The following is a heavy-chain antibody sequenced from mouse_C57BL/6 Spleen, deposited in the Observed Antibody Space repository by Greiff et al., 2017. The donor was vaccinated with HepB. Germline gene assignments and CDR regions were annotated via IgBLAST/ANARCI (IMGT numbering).Heavy chain of an antibody. CDR1: GYSFTDYN. Sequence: VQLKESGPELVKPGASVKISCKASGYSFTDYNMNWVKQSNGKSLEWIGVINPNYGTTSYNQKFKGKATLTVDQSSSTAYMQLNSLTSEDSAVYYCARRGYYDYRYDAMDYWGQGTSVTVSS. CDR2: INPNYGTT. CDR3: ARRGYYDYRYDAMDY. V-gene: IGHV1-39*01. J-gene: IGHJ4*01. D-gene: IGHD2-4*01.